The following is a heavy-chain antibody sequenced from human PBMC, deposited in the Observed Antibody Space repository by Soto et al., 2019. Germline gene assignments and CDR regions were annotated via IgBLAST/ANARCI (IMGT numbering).Heavy chain of an antibody. CDR3: AKGILSATIGPYAMDV. V-gene: IGHV3-30*18. CDR2: ISYDGNYI. CDR1: GFAFSSYA. Sequence: VGSLRLSCEASGFAFSSYAMHWVRQAPGKGLEWVGVISYDGNYIYYADSVKGRFTISRDNSKNTLYVQVNSLRPEDTAVYYCAKGILSATIGPYAMDVWGQGTTVTVSS. D-gene: IGHD3-16*01. J-gene: IGHJ6*02.